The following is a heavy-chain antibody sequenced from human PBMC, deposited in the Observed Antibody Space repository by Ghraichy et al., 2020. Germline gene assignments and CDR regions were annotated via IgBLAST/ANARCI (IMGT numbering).Heavy chain of an antibody. Sequence: SQTLSLTCAISGDSVSSNSATWNWIRQSPSRGLEWLGRTFYRSKWYNDYAVSVKSRITINPDTSKNQFSLQLNSVTPEDTAVYYCARVFCDNTDCQLKRIDYWGQGTLVTVSS. V-gene: IGHV6-1*01. CDR2: TFYRSKWYN. CDR1: GDSVSSNSAT. D-gene: IGHD2-21*02. J-gene: IGHJ4*02. CDR3: ARVFCDNTDCQLKRIDY.